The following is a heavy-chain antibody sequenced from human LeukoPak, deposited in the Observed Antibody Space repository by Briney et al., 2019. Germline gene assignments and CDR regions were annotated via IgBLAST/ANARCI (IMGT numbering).Heavy chain of an antibody. Sequence: GGSLRLSCAAPGFTFSSSWMHWGRQAPGKGLGWVSRINSDENNTNYAYSVRGRFTISRDNAKTTLYLQMSSLRPEDTAVYYCVSDWYYGSGSLWGQGTLVTVSS. D-gene: IGHD3-10*01. V-gene: IGHV3-74*01. J-gene: IGHJ4*02. CDR3: VSDWYYGSGSL. CDR2: INSDENNT. CDR1: GFTFSSSW.